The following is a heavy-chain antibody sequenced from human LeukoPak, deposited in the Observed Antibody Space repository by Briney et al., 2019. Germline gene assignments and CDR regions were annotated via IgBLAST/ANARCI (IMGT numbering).Heavy chain of an antibody. Sequence: SETLSLTCTVSGGSISSYYWSWIRQPPGKGLEWIGYIYYSGSTNYNPSLKSRVTISVDTSKNQFSLKLSSVTAADTAVYYCARDRHGSGWSFDYWGQGTLVTVSS. J-gene: IGHJ4*02. CDR2: IYYSGST. CDR3: ARDRHGSGWSFDY. D-gene: IGHD6-19*01. V-gene: IGHV4-59*01. CDR1: GGSISSYY.